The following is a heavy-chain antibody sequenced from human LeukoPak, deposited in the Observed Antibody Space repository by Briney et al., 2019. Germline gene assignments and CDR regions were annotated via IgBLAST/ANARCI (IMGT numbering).Heavy chain of an antibody. CDR3: ARDFSMATIPGY. J-gene: IGHJ4*02. CDR1: GFTFSSYS. Sequence: GGSLRLSCAASGFTFSSYSMNWVRPTPGKGRERGSSISSSSYIYYADSVKGRFTISRDNAKNSLYLQMNSLRAEDTAAYYCARDFSMATIPGYWGQGTLVTVSS. V-gene: IGHV3-21*01. D-gene: IGHD5-24*01. CDR2: ISSSSYI.